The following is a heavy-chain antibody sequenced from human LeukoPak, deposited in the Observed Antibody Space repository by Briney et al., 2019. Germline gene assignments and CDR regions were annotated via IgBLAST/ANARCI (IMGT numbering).Heavy chain of an antibody. CDR3: ARDPNNIAAAGTFDY. CDR1: GYIFTNYG. V-gene: IGHV1-18*01. D-gene: IGHD6-13*01. Sequence: ASVKVSCKASGYIFTNYGISWVRQAPGQGLEWMGWISTYNGKTNYAQKLQGRVTMTIDTSTSTAYMELRSLRSDDTAVYYCARDPNNIAAAGTFDYWGQGTLVTVSS. CDR2: ISTYNGKT. J-gene: IGHJ4*02.